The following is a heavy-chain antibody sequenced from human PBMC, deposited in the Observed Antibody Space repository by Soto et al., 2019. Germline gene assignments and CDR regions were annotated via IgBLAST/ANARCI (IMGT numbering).Heavy chain of an antibody. CDR2: IYYTGKT. Sequence: TLSDNCIGTDDYIHVHGYYWTWIRQRPGKGLEWMGYIYYTGKTYYNPSLESRLTMSVDRSKNQFSLRLTSVTAADTAVYFCGSFFTSGANPDVPSGPGTRFTVS. D-gene: IGHD2-2*01. CDR1: DDYIHVHGYY. J-gene: IGHJ5*02. CDR3: GSFFTSGANPDVP. V-gene: IGHV4-30-4*01.